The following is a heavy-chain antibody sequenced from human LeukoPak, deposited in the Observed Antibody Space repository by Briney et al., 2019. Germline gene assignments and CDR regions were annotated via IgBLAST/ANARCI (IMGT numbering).Heavy chain of an antibody. CDR2: IYYSGST. V-gene: IGHV4-59*01. J-gene: IGHJ4*02. CDR3: ARDRGGSYHFDY. CDR1: GGSISSYY. D-gene: IGHD1-26*01. Sequence: SETLSLTCTVSGGSISSYYWSWLRQPPGKGLEWVGYIYYSGSTNYNPSLKSRVTISVDTSKNQFSLKLSSVTAADTAVYYCARDRGGSYHFDYWGQGTLVTVSS.